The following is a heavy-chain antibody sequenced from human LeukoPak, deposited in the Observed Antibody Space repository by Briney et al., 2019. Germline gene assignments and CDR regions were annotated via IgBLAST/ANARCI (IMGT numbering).Heavy chain of an antibody. J-gene: IGHJ4*02. CDR1: GFTFSSYA. Sequence: GGSLRLSCAASGFTFSSYAMSWVRQAPGKGLEWVSGISDSGGNTYYADSVKGRFIISRDNSRNTLSLQMNSLRAEDTAIYYCARDLIVGATEGLDYWGQGTLVTVSS. CDR2: ISDSGGNT. V-gene: IGHV3-23*01. D-gene: IGHD1-26*01. CDR3: ARDLIVGATEGLDY.